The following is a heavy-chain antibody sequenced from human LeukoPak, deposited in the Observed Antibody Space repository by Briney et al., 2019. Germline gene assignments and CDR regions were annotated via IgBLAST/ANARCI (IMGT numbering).Heavy chain of an antibody. V-gene: IGHV4-59*01. Sequence: SETLSLTCTVSGGSISSYYWSWIRQPPGKGLEWIGYIYYSGSTNYNPSLKSRVTISVDTSKNQFSLKLSSVTAADTAVYYCARALISGSYNKAFDIWGQGTMVTVSS. CDR2: IYYSGST. CDR1: GGSISSYY. J-gene: IGHJ3*02. CDR3: ARALISGSYNKAFDI. D-gene: IGHD1-26*01.